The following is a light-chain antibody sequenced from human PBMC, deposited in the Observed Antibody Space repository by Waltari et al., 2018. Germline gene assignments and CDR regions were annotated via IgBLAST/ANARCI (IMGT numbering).Light chain of an antibody. Sequence: QSALTQPASVSGSPGQSITISCTGTNSDVGAYQYVSWYQQNPGKAPKLIIFDVRSRPSGVSYRFSGSKSGSTSSLTISGLQAGDEADYYCSSYTTSATWVFGGGTRVAVL. CDR1: NSDVGAYQY. CDR2: DVR. J-gene: IGLJ3*02. V-gene: IGLV2-14*03. CDR3: SSYTTSATWV.